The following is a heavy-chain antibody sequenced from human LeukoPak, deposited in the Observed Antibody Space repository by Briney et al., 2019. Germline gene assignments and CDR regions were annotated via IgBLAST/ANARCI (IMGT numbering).Heavy chain of an antibody. CDR2: IIPIRNIT. J-gene: IGHJ4*02. V-gene: IGHV1-69*04. CDR3: ARDDDRAREIDY. D-gene: IGHD3-22*01. CDR1: RGTFSKYA. Sequence: SVKVSCKASRGTFSKYAISWVRQAPGQGLEWMGRIIPIRNITHYAQKFQGRVTIAADKSTSTAYMELSSLRSEDTAMYYCARDDDRAREIDYWGQGTLVTVSS.